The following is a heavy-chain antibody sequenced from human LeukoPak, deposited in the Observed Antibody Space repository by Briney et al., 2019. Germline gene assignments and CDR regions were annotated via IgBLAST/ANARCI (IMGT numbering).Heavy chain of an antibody. D-gene: IGHD6-13*01. CDR1: GGSFSGYY. CDR3: ARRLALYSSSFTSREKYYFDY. CDR2: INHSGST. Sequence: SETLSLTCAVYGGSFSGYYWSWIRQPPGKGLEWIGEINHSGSTNYNPSLKSRVTISVDTSKNQFSLKLRSVTAADTALYYCARRLALYSSSFTSREKYYFDYWGQGTLVTVSS. V-gene: IGHV4-34*01. J-gene: IGHJ4*02.